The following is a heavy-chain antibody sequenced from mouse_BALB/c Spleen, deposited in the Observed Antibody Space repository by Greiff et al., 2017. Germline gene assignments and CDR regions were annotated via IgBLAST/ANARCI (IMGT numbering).Heavy chain of an antibody. CDR3: ARSFYGGMDY. CDR1: GFNIKDTY. Sequence: EVQLVESGAELVKPGASVKLSCTASGFNIKDTYMHWVKQRPEQGLEWIGRIDPANGNTKYDPKFQGKATITADTSSNTAYLQLSSLTSEDTAVYYCARSFYGGMDYWGQGTSVTVSS. J-gene: IGHJ4*01. D-gene: IGHD1-1*01. CDR2: IDPANGNT. V-gene: IGHV14-3*02.